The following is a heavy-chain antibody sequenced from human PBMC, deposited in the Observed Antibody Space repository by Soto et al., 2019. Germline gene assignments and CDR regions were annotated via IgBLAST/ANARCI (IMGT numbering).Heavy chain of an antibody. CDR3: ARRPGGRRAAAAPGYFQH. CDR1: GGSFSGYY. CDR2: INHSGST. D-gene: IGHD6-13*01. Sequence: SETLSLTCAVYGGSFSGYYWCWIRQPPGKGLEWIGEINHSGSTNYNPSLKSRVTISVDTSKNQFSLKLSSVTAADTAVYYCARRPGGRRAAAAPGYFQHCGQGSRVTGS. J-gene: IGHJ1*01. V-gene: IGHV4-34*01.